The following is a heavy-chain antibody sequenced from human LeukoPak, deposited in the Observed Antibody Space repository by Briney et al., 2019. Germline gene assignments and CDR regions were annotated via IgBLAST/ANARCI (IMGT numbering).Heavy chain of an antibody. Sequence: TGGSLRLSCAASGFTVSSNYMSWVRQAPGKGLEWVSVIYSGGSTYYADSVKGRFTISRDNSKNTLYLQMNSLRAEDTAVYYCARVRGKRHGYNSYYFDYWGQGTLVTVSS. D-gene: IGHD5-24*01. CDR1: GFTVSSNY. J-gene: IGHJ4*02. CDR2: IYSGGST. V-gene: IGHV3-66*01. CDR3: ARVRGKRHGYNSYYFDY.